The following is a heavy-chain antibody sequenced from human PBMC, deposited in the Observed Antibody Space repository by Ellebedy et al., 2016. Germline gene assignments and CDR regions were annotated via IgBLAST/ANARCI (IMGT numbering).Heavy chain of an antibody. J-gene: IGHJ4*02. CDR2: IYSGGST. CDR1: GFTVGNNY. D-gene: IGHD2-21*02. Sequence: GESLKISXAASGFTVGNNYMIWVRQAPGKGLEWVSLIYSGGSTYYADSVKGRFTISRDNSKNTLYLQMNSLRAGDTAVYYCARNPGDCYSCGYWGQGTLVTASS. V-gene: IGHV3-53*01. CDR3: ARNPGDCYSCGY.